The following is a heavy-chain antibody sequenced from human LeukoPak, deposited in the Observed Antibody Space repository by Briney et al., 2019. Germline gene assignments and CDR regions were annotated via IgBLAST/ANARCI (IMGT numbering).Heavy chain of an antibody. Sequence: GGSLRLSCAASGFTVSSNYMSWVRQAPGKGLEWVSVIYSGGSTYYADSVKGRFTISRDNSKNTLYLQMNSLRAEDTAVYYCARESFYCSGGSCYSVYFDYWGQGTLVTVSS. CDR3: ARESFYCSGGSCYSVYFDY. J-gene: IGHJ4*02. CDR1: GFTVSSNY. CDR2: IYSGGST. D-gene: IGHD2-15*01. V-gene: IGHV3-66*01.